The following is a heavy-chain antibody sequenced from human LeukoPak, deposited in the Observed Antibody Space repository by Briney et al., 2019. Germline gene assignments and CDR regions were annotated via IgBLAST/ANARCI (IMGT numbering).Heavy chain of an antibody. D-gene: IGHD3-22*01. CDR2: IRYDGDKE. Sequence: GGSLRLSCVASGFIFRSYGMHWVRQAPGSGLEWVAFIRYDGDKEDYVDSVKGRFTISRDNSKNTLYLQINSLRVEDTAVYYCAKSWNYYDSSGDDALDIWGQGTMVTVSS. CDR3: AKSWNYYDSSGDDALDI. CDR1: GFIFRSYG. V-gene: IGHV3-30*02. J-gene: IGHJ3*02.